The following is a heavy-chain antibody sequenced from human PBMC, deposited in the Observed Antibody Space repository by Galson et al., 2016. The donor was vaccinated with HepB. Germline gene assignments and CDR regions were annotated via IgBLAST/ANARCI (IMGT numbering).Heavy chain of an antibody. D-gene: IGHD3-10*01. J-gene: IGHJ6*02. CDR1: GFSFSLNT. V-gene: IGHV3-30*04. CDR3: ARSFRDFVFEGSLYGLDV. Sequence: SLRLSCAASGFSFSLNTVHWVRQLPGKGLEWVALISYTGSNEIYAESVKGRFQISRDNSKNTLYLQMNNLRVEDTAVYYCARSFRDFVFEGSLYGLDVWGQGTTVIVSS. CDR2: ISYTGSNE.